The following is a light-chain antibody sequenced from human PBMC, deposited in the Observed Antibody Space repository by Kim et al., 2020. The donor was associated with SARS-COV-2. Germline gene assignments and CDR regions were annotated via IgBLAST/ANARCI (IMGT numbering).Light chain of an antibody. J-gene: IGKJ1*01. Sequence: PRKRTAPSCRAGQGGGSAYLAWYQQKPGQAPRLLIYSTSSRATGIPDRFSGSGSGTDFTLTISRLEPEDFAVYYCQGYGSSYGWTFGQGTKVDIK. CDR3: QGYGSSYGWT. CDR1: QGGGSAY. CDR2: STS. V-gene: IGKV3-20*01.